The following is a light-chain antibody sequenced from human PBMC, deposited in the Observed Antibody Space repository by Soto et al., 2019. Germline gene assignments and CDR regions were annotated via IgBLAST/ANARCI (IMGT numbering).Light chain of an antibody. CDR1: SSDVGGYNY. CDR2: EVS. J-gene: IGLJ3*02. CDR3: FSYTTSSTLL. Sequence: QSALTQPASVSGSPGQSITISCTGTSSDVGGYNYVSWYQQHPAKAPKLMIYEVSNRPSGVSHRFSGSKSGNTSSLTISGLPAEDEADYYCFSYTTSSTLLFGGGPKVTVL. V-gene: IGLV2-14*01.